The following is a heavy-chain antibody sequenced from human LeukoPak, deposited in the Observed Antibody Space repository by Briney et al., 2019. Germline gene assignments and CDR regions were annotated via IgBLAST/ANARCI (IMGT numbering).Heavy chain of an antibody. CDR3: AREDSSNWNWFDP. D-gene: IGHD6-13*01. Sequence: SETLSLTCTVSGGSISSGSYYWSWIRQPAGKGLEWIGRIYTSGSTTYNPSLKSRVTISVDTSKNQFSLKLSSVTAADTAVYYCAREDSSNWNWFDPWGQGTLVTVSS. V-gene: IGHV4-61*02. J-gene: IGHJ5*02. CDR2: IYTSGST. CDR1: GGSISSGSYY.